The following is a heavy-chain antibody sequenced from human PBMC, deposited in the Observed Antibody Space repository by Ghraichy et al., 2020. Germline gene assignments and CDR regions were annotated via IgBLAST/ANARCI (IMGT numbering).Heavy chain of an antibody. J-gene: IGHJ3*02. CDR1: GFTFSSYA. Sequence: GGSLRLSCAASGFTFSSYAMSWVRQAPGKGLEWVSAISGSGGSTYYADSVKGRFTISRDNSKNTLYLQMNSLRAEDTAVYYCAKLYYYDSSGYYQGDAFDIWGQGTMVTVSS. D-gene: IGHD3-22*01. V-gene: IGHV3-23*01. CDR3: AKLYYYDSSGYYQGDAFDI. CDR2: ISGSGGST.